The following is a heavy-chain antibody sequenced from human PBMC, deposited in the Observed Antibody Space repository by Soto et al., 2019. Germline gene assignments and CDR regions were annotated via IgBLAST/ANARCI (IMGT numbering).Heavy chain of an antibody. J-gene: IGHJ1*01. CDR3: VKDESINWYSGHFRH. V-gene: IGHV3-9*01. D-gene: IGHD6-13*01. CDR2: INWNSGSI. CDR1: GFTFDDYA. Sequence: GGSLRLSCAASGFTFDDYAMHWVRQVPGKGLEWVSGINWNSGSIGYGDSVKGRFAISGDNAKNSLHLQMNSLSAEDTAFYYCVKDESINWYSGHFRHWGQGTLVTVSS.